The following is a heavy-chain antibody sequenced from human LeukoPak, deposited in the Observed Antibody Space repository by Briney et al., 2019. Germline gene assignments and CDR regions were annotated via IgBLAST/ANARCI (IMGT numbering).Heavy chain of an antibody. V-gene: IGHV4-31*03. CDR1: GGSISSGGYY. CDR3: ARGDPLLYLGN. Sequence: SETLSLTCTVSGGSISSGGYYWSWIRQHPGKGLEWIGYIYYSGSTYYNPSLKSRVTISVDTSKNQFSLKLSSVTAADTAVYFCARGDPLLYLGNWGQGTLVTVSS. J-gene: IGHJ4*02. CDR2: IYYSGST. D-gene: IGHD2-2*02.